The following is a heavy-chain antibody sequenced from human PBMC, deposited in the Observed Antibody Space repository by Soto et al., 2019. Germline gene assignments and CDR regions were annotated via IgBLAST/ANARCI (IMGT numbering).Heavy chain of an antibody. CDR3: AKDLYYGSGSYYNYGMDV. CDR2: ISYDGSNK. Sequence: QVQLVESGGGVVQPGRSPRLSCAASGFTFSSYGMHWVRQAPGKGLEWVAVISYDGSNKYYADSVKGRFTISRDNSKNTLYLQMNSLRAEDTAVYYCAKDLYYGSGSYYNYGMDVWGQGTTVTVSS. J-gene: IGHJ6*02. D-gene: IGHD3-10*01. CDR1: GFTFSSYG. V-gene: IGHV3-30*18.